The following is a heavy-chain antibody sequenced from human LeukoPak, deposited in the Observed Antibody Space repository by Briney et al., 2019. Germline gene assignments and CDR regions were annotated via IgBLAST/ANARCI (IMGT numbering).Heavy chain of an antibody. CDR3: ARDYFNCSSTSCQSYYYYYYMDV. V-gene: IGHV3-9*01. CDR2: ISWNSGSI. J-gene: IGHJ6*03. Sequence: GGSLRLSCAASGFTFDDYAMHWVRQAPGKGLEWVSGISWNSGSIGYADSVKGRFTISRDNAKNTLYLQMNSLRAEDTAVYYCARDYFNCSSTSCQSYYYYYYMDVWGKGTTVTVSS. CDR1: GFTFDDYA. D-gene: IGHD2-2*01.